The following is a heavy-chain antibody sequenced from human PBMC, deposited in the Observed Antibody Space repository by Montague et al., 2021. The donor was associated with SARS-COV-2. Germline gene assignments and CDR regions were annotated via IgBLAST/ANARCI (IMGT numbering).Heavy chain of an antibody. V-gene: IGHV3-23*01. J-gene: IGHJ4*02. CDR1: GFTFSSYA. D-gene: IGHD5-18*01. Sequence: SLRLSCAASGFTFSSYAMSWVRQAPGKGLEWVSAISGSGSSAYYADSVKGRFTISRDNSKNTLYLQMNSLRAEDTAVYYCAKGDVDTAMASEYWGQGTLVTVSS. CDR3: AKGDVDTAMASEY. CDR2: ISGSGSSA.